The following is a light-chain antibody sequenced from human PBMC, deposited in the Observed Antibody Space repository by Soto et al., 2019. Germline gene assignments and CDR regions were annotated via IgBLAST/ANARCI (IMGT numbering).Light chain of an antibody. J-gene: IGKJ2*01. CDR1: QSVSSSY. Sequence: EIVLTQSPGTLSLSPGERATLSCRASQSVSSSYLAWYQQKPGQAPRLLIYGASSRATGIPDRFSGSGSGTDFTLTISRLEPEDFAVYFCQHYGNSPPITFGQGTQVEIK. CDR3: QHYGNSPPIT. V-gene: IGKV3-20*01. CDR2: GAS.